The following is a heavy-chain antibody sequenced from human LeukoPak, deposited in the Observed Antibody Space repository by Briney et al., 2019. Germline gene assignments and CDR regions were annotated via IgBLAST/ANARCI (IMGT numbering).Heavy chain of an antibody. J-gene: IGHJ5*02. V-gene: IGHV4-61*02. D-gene: IGHD3-9*01. CDR2: IYTSGST. CDR3: ARDYDVLTAYPPTQLFDP. Sequence: SQTLSLTCTVSGDSINSGIYYWGWVRQPAGKGLEWIGRIYTSGSTNYNPSLKSRVTMSVDTSKNQFSLKLNSVTAADTAVYYCARDYDVLTAYPPTQLFDPWGQGTLVTVSS. CDR1: GDSINSGIYY.